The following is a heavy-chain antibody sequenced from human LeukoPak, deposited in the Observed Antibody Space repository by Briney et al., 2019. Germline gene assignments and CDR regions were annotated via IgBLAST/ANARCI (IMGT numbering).Heavy chain of an antibody. CDR2: IHYSGSA. J-gene: IGHJ4*02. V-gene: IGHV4-39*01. CDR3: TRAGGIRVQWLGS. CDR1: GGSISHSDHY. D-gene: IGHD6-19*01. Sequence: SETLSLTCSVSGGSISHSDHYWGYFRQPPGKGLEWIGSIHYSGSAYYSPSLKSRVSMSVDTSRNQFSVKLSTVTAADTAVYYCTRAGGIRVQWLGSWGQGTLVTVSS.